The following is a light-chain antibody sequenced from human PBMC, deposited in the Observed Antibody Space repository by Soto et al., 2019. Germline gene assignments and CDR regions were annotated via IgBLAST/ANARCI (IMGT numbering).Light chain of an antibody. V-gene: IGLV2-14*01. CDR2: DVS. Sequence: QSALTQPASVSGSPGQSITISCTGTSSDVGGYNYVSWYQQHPGKAPKLMIYDVSNRPSGVSNRFSGSKSGTSASLAITGLQAEDEADYYCQSYDSSLSGWVFGGGTQLTVL. CDR1: SSDVGGYNY. CDR3: QSYDSSLSGWV. J-gene: IGLJ3*02.